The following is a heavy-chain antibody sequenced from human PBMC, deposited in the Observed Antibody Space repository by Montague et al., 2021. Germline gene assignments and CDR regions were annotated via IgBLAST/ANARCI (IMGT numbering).Heavy chain of an antibody. CDR1: SGSIFHAH. V-gene: IGHV4-59*08. CDR2: MFYGGAT. Sequence: SETLSLTCTVSSGSIFHAHWSWVRQPPGKGLEWLGSMFYGGATSNNPSLKGRVTMSIDTSTNQFFLKLSFVTAADTAVYYCAKQDYFVSGTSYKGFDPWGQGILVTVSS. CDR3: AKQDYFVSGTSYKGFDP. J-gene: IGHJ5*02. D-gene: IGHD3-10*01.